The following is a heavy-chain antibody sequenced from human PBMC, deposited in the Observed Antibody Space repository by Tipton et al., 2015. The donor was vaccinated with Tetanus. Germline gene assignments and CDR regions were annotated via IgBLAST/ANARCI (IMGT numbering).Heavy chain of an antibody. D-gene: IGHD4-17*01. CDR1: GFTFDDYA. CDR3: AKDMRGYDYGGTGLDY. CDR2: ISWNSGSI. V-gene: IGHV3-9*01. J-gene: IGHJ4*02. Sequence: SLRLSCAASGFTFDDYAMHWVRQAPGKGLEWVSGISWNSGSIGYADSVKGRFTISRDNAKNSLYLQMNSLRAEDTALYYCAKDMRGYDYGGTGLDYGGQGTLVTFSS.